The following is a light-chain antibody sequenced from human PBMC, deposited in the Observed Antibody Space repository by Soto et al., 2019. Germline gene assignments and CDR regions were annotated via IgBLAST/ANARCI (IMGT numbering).Light chain of an antibody. J-gene: IGKJ5*01. Sequence: EIVLTQSPATLSLSPGERVTLSCRASQSVSSYFAWYQQKPGQAPRLLIYDASNRATGIPARFSGSGSGTDFTLTISSLEPEDCAIYYCQQRSNWPLTFGKGTRLEIK. CDR3: QQRSNWPLT. CDR2: DAS. CDR1: QSVSSY. V-gene: IGKV3-11*01.